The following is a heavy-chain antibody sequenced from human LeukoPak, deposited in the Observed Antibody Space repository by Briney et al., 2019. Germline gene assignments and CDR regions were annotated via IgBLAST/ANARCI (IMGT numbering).Heavy chain of an antibody. CDR2: ISGSGGST. Sequence: GGSLRLSCAASGFTFSSYAMSWVRQAPGKGLEWVSAISGSGGSTNYAGSVKGRFTISRDNSKNTLYLQMNSLRAEDTAVYYCAKDAQQNYYDSSGYPPGYWGQGTLVTVSS. CDR3: AKDAQQNYYDSSGYPPGY. V-gene: IGHV3-23*01. D-gene: IGHD3-22*01. CDR1: GFTFSSYA. J-gene: IGHJ4*02.